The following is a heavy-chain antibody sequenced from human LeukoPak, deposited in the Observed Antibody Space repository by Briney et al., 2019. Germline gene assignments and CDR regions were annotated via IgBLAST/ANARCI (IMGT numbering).Heavy chain of an antibody. CDR2: ISAYNGNT. V-gene: IGHV1-18*04. CDR3: ARGRGARGYSYYTGQENWFDP. Sequence: ASVRLSCKASGYTFTSYGISWVRQAPGQGLEWMGWISAYNGNTNYAQNVQGRVTMTTDTSTSTAYMELRSLRSDDTAVYYCARGRGARGYSYYTGQENWFDPWGQGTLVTVSS. CDR1: GYTFTSYG. D-gene: IGHD5-18*01. J-gene: IGHJ5*02.